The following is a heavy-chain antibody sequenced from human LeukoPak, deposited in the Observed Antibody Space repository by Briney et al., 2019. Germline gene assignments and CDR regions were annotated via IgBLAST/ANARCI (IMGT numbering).Heavy chain of an antibody. CDR2: INHRRST. CDR1: GGSFSGYY. J-gene: IGHJ4*02. Sequence: PSETLSLTCAVYGGSFSGYYWSWIRQPPGKGLEWIGEINHRRSTNYNPSLKSRVTMSVDTSKNQFSLNLSSVTAADTAVYYCARGQFWSGYSIWGQGTLVTVSS. D-gene: IGHD3-3*02. V-gene: IGHV4-34*01. CDR3: ARGQFWSGYSI.